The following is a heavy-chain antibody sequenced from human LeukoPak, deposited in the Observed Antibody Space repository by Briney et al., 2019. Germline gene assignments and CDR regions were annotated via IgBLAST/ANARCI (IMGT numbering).Heavy chain of an antibody. V-gene: IGHV4-39*07. CDR3: ARDWFDP. Sequence: PPETLSLTCTVSGGSISSSSYYWGWILQPPGKGLEWIGSIYYSGSTYYNPSLKSRVTISVDTSKNQFSLKLSSVTAADTAVYYCARDWFDPWGQGTLVTVSS. CDR2: IYYSGST. CDR1: GGSISSSSYY. J-gene: IGHJ5*02.